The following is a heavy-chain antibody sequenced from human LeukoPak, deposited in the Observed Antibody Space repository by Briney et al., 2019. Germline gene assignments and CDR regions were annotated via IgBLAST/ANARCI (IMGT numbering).Heavy chain of an antibody. CDR1: GGPLSTFS. CDR3: ARDTTVASGMQF. J-gene: IGHJ4*02. CDR2: IYSKSA. Sequence: PSETLSLTCTVSGGPLSTFSWTWIRQPPGKGLEWIGSIYSKSATYNPSLKSRVAISMEPSKNQFSLRVNSVTAADTAVYYCARDTTVASGMQFWGQGIPVTVSS. D-gene: IGHD6-19*01. V-gene: IGHV4-59*01.